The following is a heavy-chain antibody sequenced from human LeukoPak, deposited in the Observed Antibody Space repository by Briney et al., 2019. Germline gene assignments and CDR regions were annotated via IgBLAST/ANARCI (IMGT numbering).Heavy chain of an antibody. J-gene: IGHJ4*02. V-gene: IGHV4-34*01. Sequence: SETLSLTCAVYGGSFSGYYWSWIRQPPGKGLEWIGEINHSGSTNYNPSLKSRVTISVDTSKNQFSLKLSSVTAADTAVYYCARADGTDYWGQGTLVTVPP. CDR1: GGSFSGYY. CDR2: INHSGST. CDR3: ARADGTDY.